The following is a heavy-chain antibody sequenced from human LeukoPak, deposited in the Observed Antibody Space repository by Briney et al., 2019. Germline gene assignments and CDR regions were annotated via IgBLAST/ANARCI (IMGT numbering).Heavy chain of an antibody. CDR1: GFTFSSYG. CDR2: IYNDGSQE. J-gene: IGHJ4*02. CDR3: ARNVNHWNHVDC. Sequence: GGALRLSCTEPGFTFSSYGMRWVRQAPGKGLEWVTFIYNDGSQEYYADSVKGRFSISRDNSKNTLYLQMNSLRDEDTAIYYCARNVNHWNHVDCWGQGTRVTVSS. D-gene: IGHD1-1*01. V-gene: IGHV3-33*01.